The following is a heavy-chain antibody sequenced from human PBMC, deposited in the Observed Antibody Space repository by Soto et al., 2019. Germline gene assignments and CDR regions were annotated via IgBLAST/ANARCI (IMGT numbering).Heavy chain of an antibody. CDR1: GFTFSSYA. CDR2: ISYDGSNK. CDR3: ARSSAVVVQNGMDV. V-gene: IGHV3-30-3*01. Sequence: PGGSLRLSCAASGFTFSSYAMHWVRQAPGKGLEWVAVISYDGSNKYYADSVKGRFTISRDNSKNTLYLQMNSLRAEDTAVYYCARSSAVVVQNGMDVWGQGTTVTVSS. J-gene: IGHJ6*02. D-gene: IGHD2-2*01.